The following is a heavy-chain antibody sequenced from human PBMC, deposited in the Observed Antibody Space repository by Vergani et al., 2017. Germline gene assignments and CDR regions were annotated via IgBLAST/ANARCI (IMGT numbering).Heavy chain of an antibody. Sequence: EVQLVESGGGLVQPGRSLRLSCAASGFTFDDYAMHWVRQAPGKGLEWVSGISWNSGSIGYADSVKGRFTISRDNAKNSLYLQMNSLRAEDTALYYCAKGGSSSWYGWFDPWGQGTLVTVSS. CDR3: AKGGSSSWYGWFDP. D-gene: IGHD6-13*01. CDR2: ISWNSGSI. CDR1: GFTFDDYA. J-gene: IGHJ5*02. V-gene: IGHV3-9*01.